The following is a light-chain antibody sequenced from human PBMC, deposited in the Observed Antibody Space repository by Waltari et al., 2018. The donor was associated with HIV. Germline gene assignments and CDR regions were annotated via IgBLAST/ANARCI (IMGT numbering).Light chain of an antibody. CDR1: SSDVGGYNY. CDR2: DVS. Sequence: QSALTQPASVSGSPGPSITISCPGTSSDVGGYNYVSWSQQHPGKAPKLMIYDVSKRPSGVSNRFSGSKSGNTASLTISGLQAEDEADYYCSSYTSSSTWVFGGGTKLTVL. CDR3: SSYTSSSTWV. V-gene: IGLV2-14*01. J-gene: IGLJ3*02.